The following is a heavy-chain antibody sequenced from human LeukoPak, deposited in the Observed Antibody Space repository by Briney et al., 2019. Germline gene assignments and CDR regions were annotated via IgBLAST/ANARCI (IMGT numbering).Heavy chain of an antibody. CDR1: GFTFRDFA. V-gene: IGHV3-23*01. Sequence: GGSLRLSCAPSGFTFRDFAMSWVRQAPAKGLEWVSAIRGDAHSTYYADSLKGRFTISRDNSKNTLYLQMNSLRAADTATYFWVKDAPLPFDFWGQGALVIVSS. CDR2: IRGDAHST. CDR3: VKDAPLPFDF. J-gene: IGHJ4*02.